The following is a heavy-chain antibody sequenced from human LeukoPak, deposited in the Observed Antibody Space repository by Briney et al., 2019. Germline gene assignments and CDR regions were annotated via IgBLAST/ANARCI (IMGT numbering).Heavy chain of an antibody. J-gene: IGHJ6*03. D-gene: IGHD4-17*01. CDR3: ARDGTTVTTNAYYYYYMDV. CDR2: IYTSGST. V-gene: IGHV4-61*02. CDR1: GGSISSGSYY. Sequence: SQTLSLTCTVSGGSISSGSYYWSWIRQPAGKGLEWIGRIYTSGSTNYNPSLKSRVTISVDTSKNQFSLKLSSVTAADTAVYYCARDGTTVTTNAYYYYYMDVWGKGTTVTISS.